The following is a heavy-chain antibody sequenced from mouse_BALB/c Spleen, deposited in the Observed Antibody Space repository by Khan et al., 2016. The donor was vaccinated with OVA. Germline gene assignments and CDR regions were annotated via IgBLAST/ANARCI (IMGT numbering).Heavy chain of an antibody. CDR2: INPSTGYT. Sequence: QVQLQQSGAELATPGASVKMSCKASGYIFITYWMHWVKQGPGQGLEWIGYINPSTGYTEYTQQFQDKAPLTADKSSSTAYMQLSSRTSEDSAVYYCVRRGVYGIFAYWGQGTLVTVSA. CDR1: GYIFITYW. J-gene: IGHJ3*01. D-gene: IGHD2-1*01. CDR3: VRRGVYGIFAY. V-gene: IGHV1-4*01.